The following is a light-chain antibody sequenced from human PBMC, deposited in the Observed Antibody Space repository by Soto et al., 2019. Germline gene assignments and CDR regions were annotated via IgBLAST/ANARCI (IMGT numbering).Light chain of an antibody. V-gene: IGKV3-15*01. CDR3: RQYNNWPLT. Sequence: EIGGTQSPATRSVSPGERATLSCRASQSVSGNLAWYQQKPGQAPRLLIYGASTRATGIPARFSGSGSGTECTLTISSLQSEGFAIYYCRQYNNWPLTFGQRTRLAIE. CDR1: QSVSGN. J-gene: IGKJ5*01. CDR2: GAS.